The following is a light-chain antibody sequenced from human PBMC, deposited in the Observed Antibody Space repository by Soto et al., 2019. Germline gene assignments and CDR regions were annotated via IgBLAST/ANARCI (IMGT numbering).Light chain of an antibody. CDR2: TNN. CDR3: ASWDDSLSGPV. CDR1: TSNIGNSY. V-gene: IGLV1-47*02. Sequence: QSLLTQPPSASGTPGQRVTISCSGGTSNIGNSYVYWYQLLPGTAPKLLIYTNNQRPSGVPDRFSGSKSGTSASLAISGLRSEDEADYYCASWDDSLSGPVFGGGTKLTVL. J-gene: IGLJ3*02.